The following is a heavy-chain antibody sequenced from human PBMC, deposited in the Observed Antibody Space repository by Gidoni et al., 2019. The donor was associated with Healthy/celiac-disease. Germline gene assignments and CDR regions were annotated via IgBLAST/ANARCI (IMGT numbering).Heavy chain of an antibody. CDR3: ARGPTTVVLYYFDY. CDR2: IYYSGST. D-gene: IGHD4-17*01. Sequence: QLQLQESGPGLVKPSETRSLTCTVSGGSISSSSYYWGWIRQPQGKGLEWIGSIYYSGSTYYNPSLKSRVTISVDTSKNQFSLKLSSVTAADTAVYYCARGPTTVVLYYFDYWGQGTLVTVSS. CDR1: GGSISSSSYY. J-gene: IGHJ4*02. V-gene: IGHV4-39*01.